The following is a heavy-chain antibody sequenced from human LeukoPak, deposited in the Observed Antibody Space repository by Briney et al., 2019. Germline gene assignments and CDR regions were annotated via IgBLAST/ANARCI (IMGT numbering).Heavy chain of an antibody. V-gene: IGHV4-34*01. Sequence: PSETLSLTCAVYGGSFSGYYWSWIRQPPGKGLEWIGEINHSGSTNYNPSLKSRVTISVDTSKNKFSLKLSSVTAADTAVYYCARVREQWLVSYYYYMDVWGKGTTVTVSS. CDR2: INHSGST. CDR3: ARVREQWLVSYYYYMDV. J-gene: IGHJ6*03. D-gene: IGHD6-19*01. CDR1: GGSFSGYY.